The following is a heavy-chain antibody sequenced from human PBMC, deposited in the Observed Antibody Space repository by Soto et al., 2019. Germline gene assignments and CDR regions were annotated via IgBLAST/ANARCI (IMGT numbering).Heavy chain of an antibody. D-gene: IGHD1-1*01. CDR1: GFTFSHYA. J-gene: IGHJ3*02. Sequence: QVQLVESGGGVVQPGRSLRLSCAASGFTFSHYALHWVRQAPGKGLEWVAGISYDGGNEYYADSEKGRFTISRDSPKNTLYLQMNRLRPEDTAVYYCVKGGTTSAFSTFDIWGRGTVVTVSS. CDR2: ISYDGGNE. CDR3: VKGGTTSAFSTFDI. V-gene: IGHV3-30*18.